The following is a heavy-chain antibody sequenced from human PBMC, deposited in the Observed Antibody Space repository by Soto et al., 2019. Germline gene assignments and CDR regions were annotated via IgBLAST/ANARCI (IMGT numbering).Heavy chain of an antibody. Sequence: SLRLSCAASRFTFSSYGMHWFRQAPGKGLEWVAVISYDGSNKYYADSVKGRFTISRDNSKNTLYLQMNSLISDDTAVYYCASHPDDGGDLPYYYYLDVWGKGTTGTVSS. J-gene: IGHJ6*03. CDR2: ISYDGSNK. CDR1: RFTFSSYG. V-gene: IGHV3-30*03. D-gene: IGHD3-16*01. CDR3: ASHPDDGGDLPYYYYLDV.